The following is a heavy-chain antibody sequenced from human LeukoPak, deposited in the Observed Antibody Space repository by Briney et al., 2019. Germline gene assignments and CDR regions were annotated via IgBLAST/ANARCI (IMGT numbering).Heavy chain of an antibody. CDR3: AKDVVAAAGSGLDY. Sequence: HAGGSLRPSCAASGFTFSSYGMHWVRQAPGKGLEWVAFIRYDGSNKYYADSVKGRFTISRDNSKNTLYLQMNSLRAEDTAVYYCAKDVVAAAGSGLDYWGQGTLVTVSS. CDR2: IRYDGSNK. J-gene: IGHJ4*02. D-gene: IGHD6-13*01. CDR1: GFTFSSYG. V-gene: IGHV3-30*02.